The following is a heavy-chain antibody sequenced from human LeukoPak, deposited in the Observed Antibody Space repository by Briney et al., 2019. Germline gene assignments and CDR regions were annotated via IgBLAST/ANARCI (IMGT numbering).Heavy chain of an antibody. CDR1: GYTFTGYY. V-gene: IGHV1-2*02. J-gene: IGHJ3*02. CDR2: INPNSGGT. Sequence: ASVKVSCKASGYTFTGYYMHWVRQAPGQGLEWMGWINPNSGGTNYAQKFQGRVTMTRDTSISTAYMELSRLRSDDTAVYYCARDFPYCSSTSCYFAGQATAFDIWGQGTMVTVSS. CDR3: ARDFPYCSSTSCYFAGQATAFDI. D-gene: IGHD2-2*01.